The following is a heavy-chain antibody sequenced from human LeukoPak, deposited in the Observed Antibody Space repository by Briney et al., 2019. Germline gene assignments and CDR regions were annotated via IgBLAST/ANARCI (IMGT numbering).Heavy chain of an antibody. Sequence: ASETLSLTCTVSGDSISSGSFYWGWIRQPPGKGLEWIGSIYYSGSTYYNPSLKSRVTISVDTSKNQFSLKLSSVTAADTAVYYCARHSRGITIFGVVLEYWGQGTLVTASS. V-gene: IGHV4-39*01. CDR1: GDSISSGSFY. D-gene: IGHD3-3*01. CDR2: IYYSGST. CDR3: ARHSRGITIFGVVLEY. J-gene: IGHJ4*02.